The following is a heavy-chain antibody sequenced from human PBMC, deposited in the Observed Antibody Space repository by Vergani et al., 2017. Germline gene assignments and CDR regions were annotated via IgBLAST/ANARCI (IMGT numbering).Heavy chain of an antibody. CDR2: ISGSGGST. Sequence: EVQLLESGGGLVQPGGSLRLSCAASGFTFSSYAMSWVRQAPGKGLEWVSAISGSGGSTYYADSVKGRFTISRDKSKNTLYLQMNSLRAEDTAVYYCARGTSDTAMVTAYYYYGMDVWGQGTTVTVSS. V-gene: IGHV3-23*01. D-gene: IGHD5-18*01. CDR1: GFTFSSYA. CDR3: ARGTSDTAMVTAYYYYGMDV. J-gene: IGHJ6*02.